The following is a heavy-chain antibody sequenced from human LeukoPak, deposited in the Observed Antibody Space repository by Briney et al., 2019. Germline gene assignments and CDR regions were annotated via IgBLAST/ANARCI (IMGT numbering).Heavy chain of an antibody. V-gene: IGHV3-23*01. CDR2: ISGSGGST. Sequence: GGSQRLSCAASGFTFSSYAMSWVRQAPGKGLEWVSAISGSGGSTYYADSVKGRFTISRDNSKNTLYLQMNSLRAEDTAVYYCASSPYYDFWSGYYIYFDYWGQGTLVTVSS. D-gene: IGHD3-3*01. CDR1: GFTFSSYA. CDR3: ASSPYYDFWSGYYIYFDY. J-gene: IGHJ4*02.